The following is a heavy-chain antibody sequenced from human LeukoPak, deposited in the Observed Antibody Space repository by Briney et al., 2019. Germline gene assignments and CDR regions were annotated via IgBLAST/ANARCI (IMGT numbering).Heavy chain of an antibody. CDR2: ISSSSSYI. D-gene: IGHD6-19*01. CDR3: ASLSSGWLSIDY. CDR1: GFTFSSYS. Sequence: GGSLRLSCAASGFTFSSYSMNWVRQAPGKGLEWVSSISSSSSYIHYADSVKGRFTISRDNAKNSLYLQMNSLRAEDTAVYYCASLSSGWLSIDYWGQGTLVTVSS. V-gene: IGHV3-21*01. J-gene: IGHJ4*02.